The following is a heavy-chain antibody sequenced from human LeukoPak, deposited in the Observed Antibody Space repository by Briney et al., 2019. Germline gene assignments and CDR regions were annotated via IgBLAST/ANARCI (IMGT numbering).Heavy chain of an antibody. CDR2: INPNSGGT. J-gene: IGHJ6*02. D-gene: IGHD6-19*01. Sequence: ASVKVSCKASGYTFTGYYTHWVRQAPGQGLEWMGWINPNSGGTNYAQKFQGRVTMTRDTSISTAYMELSRLRSDDTAVYYCARGKSSGWSPAVFYYYYYGMDVWGQGTTVTVSS. V-gene: IGHV1-2*02. CDR1: GYTFTGYY. CDR3: ARGKSSGWSPAVFYYYYYGMDV.